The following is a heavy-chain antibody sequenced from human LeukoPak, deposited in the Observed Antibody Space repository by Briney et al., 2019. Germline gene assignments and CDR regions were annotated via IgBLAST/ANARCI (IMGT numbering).Heavy chain of an antibody. Sequence: PGGSLRLSCAASGFTFSSYGMHWVRQAPGKGLEWVSAISGSGGSTYYADSVKGRFTISRDNSKNTLYLQMNSLRAEDTAVYYCAKDRQSGSYYYFDYWGQGTLVTVSS. V-gene: IGHV3-23*01. CDR1: GFTFSSYG. J-gene: IGHJ4*02. CDR3: AKDRQSGSYYYFDY. CDR2: ISGSGGST. D-gene: IGHD1-26*01.